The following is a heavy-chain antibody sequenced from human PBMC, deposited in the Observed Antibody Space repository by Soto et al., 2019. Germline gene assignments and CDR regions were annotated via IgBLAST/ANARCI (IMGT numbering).Heavy chain of an antibody. CDR2: ISYDGSNK. Sequence: GGSLRLSCAASGFTFSSYGMHWVRQAPGKGLEWVAVISYDGSNKYYADSVKGRFTISRDNSKNTLYLQMNSLRAEDTAVYYCAKEGVAAAGLQYFQHWGQGTLVTVSS. J-gene: IGHJ1*01. CDR3: AKEGVAAAGLQYFQH. D-gene: IGHD6-13*01. V-gene: IGHV3-30*18. CDR1: GFTFSSYG.